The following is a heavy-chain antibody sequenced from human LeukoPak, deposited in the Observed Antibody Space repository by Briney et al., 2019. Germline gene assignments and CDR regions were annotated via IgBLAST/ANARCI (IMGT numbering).Heavy chain of an antibody. Sequence: PGGSLRLSCAASGFTFSSYSMNWVRQAPGKGLEWVSYISSSSSTIYYADSVKGRFTTSRDNAKNSLYLQMNSLGAEDTAVYYCARDRRRFLEWLLYDYWGQGTLVTVSS. CDR2: ISSSSSTI. CDR3: ARDRRRFLEWLLYDY. V-gene: IGHV3-48*01. D-gene: IGHD3-3*01. CDR1: GFTFSSYS. J-gene: IGHJ4*02.